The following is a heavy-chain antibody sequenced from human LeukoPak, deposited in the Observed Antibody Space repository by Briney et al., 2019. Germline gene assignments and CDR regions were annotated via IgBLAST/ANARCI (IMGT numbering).Heavy chain of an antibody. CDR1: GGSISSYY. Sequence: PSETLSLTXTVSGGSISSYYWSWIRQPAGKGLEWIGRIYTSGSTNYNPSLKSRVTMSVDTSKNQFSLKLSSVTAADTAVYYCARDYYDSSGPGEYYYYMGVWGKGTTVTVSS. CDR2: IYTSGST. V-gene: IGHV4-4*07. J-gene: IGHJ6*03. CDR3: ARDYYDSSGPGEYYYYMGV. D-gene: IGHD3-22*01.